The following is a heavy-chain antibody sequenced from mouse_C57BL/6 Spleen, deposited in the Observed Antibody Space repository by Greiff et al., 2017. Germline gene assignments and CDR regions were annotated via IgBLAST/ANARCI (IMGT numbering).Heavy chain of an antibody. CDR2: IYPGSGST. CDR3: AGFYYGSSWVRYFDV. CDR1: GYTFTSYW. Sequence: QVQLQQPGAELVKPGASVKMSCKASGYTFTSYWITWVKQRPGQGLEWIGDIYPGSGSTNYNEKFKSKATLTVDTSSSTAYMQLIGLTSEDSAVYYCAGFYYGSSWVRYFDVWGTGTTVTVSS. J-gene: IGHJ1*03. V-gene: IGHV1-55*01. D-gene: IGHD1-1*01.